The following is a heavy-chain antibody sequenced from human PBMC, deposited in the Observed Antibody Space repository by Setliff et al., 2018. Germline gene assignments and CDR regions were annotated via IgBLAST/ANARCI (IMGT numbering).Heavy chain of an antibody. Sequence: SLRLSCVVSGFTFSDYYMSWIRQAPGKGLEWVSYIRSSNSYTNYADSVRGRFTISRDNAQKTLYLHMNNLRADDTAVFYCVPGRGSWGQGALVTVSS. V-gene: IGHV3-11*06. CDR2: IRSSNSYT. CDR3: VPGRGS. D-gene: IGHD6-25*01. J-gene: IGHJ5*02. CDR1: GFTFSDYY.